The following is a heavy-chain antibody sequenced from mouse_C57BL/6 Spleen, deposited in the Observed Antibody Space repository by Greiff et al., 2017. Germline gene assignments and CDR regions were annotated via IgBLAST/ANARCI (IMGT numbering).Heavy chain of an antibody. J-gene: IGHJ4*01. CDR1: GFTFSNYW. D-gene: IGHD2-4*01. CDR3: TGGLWDYDGYYYAMDY. Sequence: EVTLMESGGGLVQPGGSMKLSCVASGFTFSNYWMNWVRQSPEKGLAWVAQIRLKSDNYATHYAESVQGRFTISRDDSKSRVYLQMNNLSAEDTGIYYCTGGLWDYDGYYYAMDYWGQGTSVTVSS. CDR2: IRLKSDNYAT. V-gene: IGHV6-3*01.